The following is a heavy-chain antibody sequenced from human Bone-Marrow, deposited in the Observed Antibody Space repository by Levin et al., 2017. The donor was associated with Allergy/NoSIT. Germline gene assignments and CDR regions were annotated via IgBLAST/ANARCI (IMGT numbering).Heavy chain of an antibody. D-gene: IGHD4-11*01. CDR3: ARVVTTLGKGVDP. J-gene: IGHJ5*02. Sequence: SETLSLTCTVSGGSISSTSYYWGWIRQPPGTGLEWIGTIYYSGTTYYNPSLKSRVTISADTSKNQFSLNLSSVTAADTAVDYCARVVTTLGKGVDPWGQGTLVTVSS. CDR1: GGSISSTSYY. CDR2: IYYSGTT. V-gene: IGHV4-39*01.